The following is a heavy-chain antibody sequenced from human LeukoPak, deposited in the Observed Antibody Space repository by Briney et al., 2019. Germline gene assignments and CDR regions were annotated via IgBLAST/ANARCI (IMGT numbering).Heavy chain of an antibody. V-gene: IGHV1-18*04. CDR2: ISAYNGNT. J-gene: IGHJ6*04. CDR1: GYTFTSYG. CDR3: ARYPPFYDILTGYLVPSGMHV. Sequence: ASVKVSCKASGYTFTSYGISWVRQAPGQGLEWMGWISAYNGNTNYAQKLQGRVTMTTDTSTSTAYMELRSLRSDDTAVYYCARYPPFYDILTGYLVPSGMHVWGKGTTVTVSS. D-gene: IGHD3-9*01.